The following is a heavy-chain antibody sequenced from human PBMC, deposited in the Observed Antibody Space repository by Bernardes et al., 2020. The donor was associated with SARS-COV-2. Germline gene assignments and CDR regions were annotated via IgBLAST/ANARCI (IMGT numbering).Heavy chain of an antibody. CDR1: GFTFSSYS. J-gene: IGHJ6*02. V-gene: IGHV3-48*02. CDR3: AKASCIATTGTLCGMDV. CDR2: ISSSSSTI. Sequence: GGSLRLSCAASGFTFSSYSMNWVRQAPGKGLEWVSYISSSSSTIYYADSVKGRFTISRDNAKNSLYLQMNSLRDEDTAVYYCAKASCIATTGTLCGMDVWGQGTTVTVSS. D-gene: IGHD6-13*01.